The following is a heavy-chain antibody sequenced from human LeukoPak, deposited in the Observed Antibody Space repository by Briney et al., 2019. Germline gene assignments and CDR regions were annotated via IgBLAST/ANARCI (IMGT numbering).Heavy chain of an antibody. CDR3: AANFDY. CDR1: GFTFSRYG. J-gene: IGHJ4*02. CDR2: IWYDGSNE. Sequence: GSLRLSCAASGFTFSRYGMHWVRQAPGKGLEWVAVIWYDGSNEYYGDSVKGRFTIFRDNSKNTLYLQMNDLRAEDTAVYYCAANFDYWGQGTLVTVSS. V-gene: IGHV3-33*01.